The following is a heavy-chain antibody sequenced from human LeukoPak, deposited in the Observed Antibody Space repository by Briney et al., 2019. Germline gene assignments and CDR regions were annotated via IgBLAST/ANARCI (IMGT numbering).Heavy chain of an antibody. CDR3: ARDYVDDSSGYYFS. D-gene: IGHD3-22*01. Sequence: SVKVSCKASGFTFTSSAMQWVRQGRGQRLERIGWIVVGSGNTNYAQKFQERVTITRDMSTSTAYMGLSSLRSEDTAVYYCARDYVDDSSGYYFSWGQGTLVTVSS. CDR1: GFTFTSSA. CDR2: IVVGSGNT. V-gene: IGHV1-58*02. J-gene: IGHJ4*02.